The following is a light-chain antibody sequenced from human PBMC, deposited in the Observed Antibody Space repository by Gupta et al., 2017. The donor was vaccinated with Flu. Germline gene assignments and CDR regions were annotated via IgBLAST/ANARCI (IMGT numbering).Light chain of an antibody. V-gene: IGKV4-1*01. CDR2: WPS. J-gene: IGKJ4*01. CDR3: QQCLSALS. CDR1: QSVLYSLNNKNS. Sequence: DIVMTPSPDSLAVSLGERATINCKSSQSVLYSLNNKNSLAWYQQKPGQAPKRLIYWPSTRASGVPDRFSGSGSGTDITLTISSLQAEDVAVYYCQQCLSALSCGGGTKVQIK.